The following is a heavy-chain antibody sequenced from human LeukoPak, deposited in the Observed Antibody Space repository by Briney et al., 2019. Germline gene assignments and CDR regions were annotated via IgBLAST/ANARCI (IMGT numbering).Heavy chain of an antibody. D-gene: IGHD6-6*01. Sequence: GRSLRLSCAASGFTFSSYGMHWVRQAPGKGLEWVAVIWYDGSNKYYADSVKGRFTISRDNSKNTLFLQMNSLRAEDTAVYYCTRDLAARLDIWGQGTMVTVSS. CDR2: IWYDGSNK. J-gene: IGHJ3*02. V-gene: IGHV3-33*01. CDR1: GFTFSSYG. CDR3: TRDLAARLDI.